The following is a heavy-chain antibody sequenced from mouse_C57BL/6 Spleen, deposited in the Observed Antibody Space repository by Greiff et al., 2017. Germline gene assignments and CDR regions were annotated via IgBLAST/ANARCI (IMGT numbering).Heavy chain of an antibody. J-gene: IGHJ4*01. V-gene: IGHV5-9-1*02. Sequence: DVMLVESGEGLVKPGGSLKLSCAASGFTFSSYAMSWVRQTPEKRLEWVAYISSGGDYIYYADTVKGRFTISRDNARNTLYLQMSSLKSEDTAMYYCTRDDYDYAMDYWGQGTSGTVSS. CDR2: ISSGGDYI. CDR3: TRDDYDYAMDY. D-gene: IGHD2-4*01. CDR1: GFTFSSYA.